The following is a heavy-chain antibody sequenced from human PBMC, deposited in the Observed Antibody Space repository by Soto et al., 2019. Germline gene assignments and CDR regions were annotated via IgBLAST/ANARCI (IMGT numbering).Heavy chain of an antibody. D-gene: IGHD3-10*01. CDR2: VCGICDCA. Sequence: LRLSCAASGFTFSTCTMTWVRQAPGKGLEWVSSVCGICDCAYYADSVNGRLTISRYNSKNTLYLQMNSLRAEDTAIYYCAKYREVTLFRISFAXCGLGTRVTVSX. J-gene: IGHJ4*02. V-gene: IGHV3-23*01. CDR3: AKYREVTLFRISFAX. CDR1: GFTFSTCT.